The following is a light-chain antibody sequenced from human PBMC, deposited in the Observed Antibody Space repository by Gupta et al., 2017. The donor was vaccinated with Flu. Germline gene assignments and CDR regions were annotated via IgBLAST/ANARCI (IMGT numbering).Light chain of an antibody. CDR1: SSNIGAGYD. CDR3: QSYANSLSGSRV. CDR2: VNS. V-gene: IGLV1-40*01. J-gene: IGLJ3*02. Sequence: QSVLTQPPSVSGAPGQRVTISCTGSSSNIGAGYDVHWYQHLPGTAPTLLIYVNSNRPSGVPDRFSCSNSGTSASPAITGLQAEDEADYDCQSYANSLSGSRVFGGGTKLTVL.